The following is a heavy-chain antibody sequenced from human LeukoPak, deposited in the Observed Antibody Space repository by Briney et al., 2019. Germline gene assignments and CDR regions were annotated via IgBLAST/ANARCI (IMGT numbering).Heavy chain of an antibody. J-gene: IGHJ3*02. V-gene: IGHV3-21*05. CDR3: AANTPRVVREDAFDI. D-gene: IGHD2-21*01. Sequence: GGSLRLSCAASGFTFSGYGMNGVRQAPGKGLEWVSYISSSSTYTNYADSVKGRFTISRDNAKNSLYLQMNSLRAEDTAVYYCAANTPRVVREDAFDIWGQGTMVTVSS. CDR1: GFTFSGYG. CDR2: ISSSSTYT.